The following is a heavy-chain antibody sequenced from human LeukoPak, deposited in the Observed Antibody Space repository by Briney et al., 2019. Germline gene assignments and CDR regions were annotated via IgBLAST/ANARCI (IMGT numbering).Heavy chain of an antibody. CDR3: ARVSVRGDYGDYLWYFDF. Sequence: GGSLRLSCAASGFTFSDYYMSWIRLAPGKGLEWVSYISSSGSTTYYADSVKGRFTISRDNAKNSLYLQMNSLRAEDTAVYYCARVSVRGDYGDYLWYFDFWGQGTLVTVSS. CDR2: ISSSGSTT. CDR1: GFTFSDYY. J-gene: IGHJ4*02. D-gene: IGHD4-17*01. V-gene: IGHV3-11*01.